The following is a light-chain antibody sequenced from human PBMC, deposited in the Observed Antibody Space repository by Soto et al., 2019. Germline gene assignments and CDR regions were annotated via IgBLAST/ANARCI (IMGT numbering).Light chain of an antibody. Sequence: QSVLTRPAYVNGYIWQSSTISCTGSDVGGYNYVSWYQQHPGKAPKLMIYDVSNRPSGVSNRFSGSKSGNTASLTISGLQVEDEADYYCSSYTNSNTLVFGTGTKVTVL. CDR3: SSYTNSNTLV. J-gene: IGLJ1*01. V-gene: IGLV2-14*01. CDR2: DVS. CDR1: SDVGGYNY.